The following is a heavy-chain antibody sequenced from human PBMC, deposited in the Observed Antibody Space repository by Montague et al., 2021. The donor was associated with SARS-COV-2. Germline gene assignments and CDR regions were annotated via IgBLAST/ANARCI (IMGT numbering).Heavy chain of an antibody. CDR3: ARENFRRYYGSGSYYINAFDI. CDR1: GYSFTSYW. V-gene: IGHV5-10-1*01. J-gene: IGHJ3*02. CDR2: IDPSDSYT. Sequence: QSVAEVKTPGESLRISCKGSGYSFTSYWISWVRQMPGKGLEWMGRIDPSDSYTNYSPSFQGHVTISADKSISTAYLQWSSLKASDTAMYYCARENFRRYYGSGSYYINAFDIWGQGTMVTVSS. D-gene: IGHD3-10*01.